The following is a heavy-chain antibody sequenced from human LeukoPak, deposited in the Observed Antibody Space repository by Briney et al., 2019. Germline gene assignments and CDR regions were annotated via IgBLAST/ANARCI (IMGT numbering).Heavy chain of an antibody. D-gene: IGHD6-19*01. CDR2: ISISGSTI. V-gene: IGHV3-48*04. CDR3: ARVLVAGSYGMDV. CDR1: GFTFSSYS. Sequence: PGGSLRLSCAASGFTFSSYSMIWVRQAPGKGLEWVSYISISGSTIHYADSVKGRFTISRDNAKNSLSLQMNSLRAEDTAVYYCARVLVAGSYGMDVWGQGTTVTVSS. J-gene: IGHJ6*02.